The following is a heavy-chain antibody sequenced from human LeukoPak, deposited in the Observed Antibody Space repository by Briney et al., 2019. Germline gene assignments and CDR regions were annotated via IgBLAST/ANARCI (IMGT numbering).Heavy chain of an antibody. D-gene: IGHD4-17*01. CDR2: IDPSDSYT. Sequence: GESLKISCKGSGYSFTNYWISWVRQMPGKGLEWMGRIDPSDSYTKYSPSFEGHVTISVDKSISTAFLQWNSLKASDSAMYYCATGASKVTTDFANYWGQGTQVSVSS. V-gene: IGHV5-10-1*01. CDR1: GYSFTNYW. CDR3: ATGASKVTTDFANY. J-gene: IGHJ4*02.